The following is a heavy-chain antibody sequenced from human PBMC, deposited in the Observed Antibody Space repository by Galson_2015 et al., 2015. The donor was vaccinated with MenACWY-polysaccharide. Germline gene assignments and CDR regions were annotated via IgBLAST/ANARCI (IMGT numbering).Heavy chain of an antibody. CDR1: GFTFSTYW. D-gene: IGHD2-15*01. CDR2: MNIDGSGT. CDR3: ARAPPHHCRTPSYPGRIAFDV. J-gene: IGHJ3*01. Sequence: SLRLSCAASGFTFSTYWMHWVRQAPGKGLVWVTRMNIDGSGTSYADSVKGRFTISRDNAKNTLYLQMNSLRAEDTAVYYCARAPPHHCRTPSYPGRIAFDVWGQRTMVTVSS. V-gene: IGHV3-74*01.